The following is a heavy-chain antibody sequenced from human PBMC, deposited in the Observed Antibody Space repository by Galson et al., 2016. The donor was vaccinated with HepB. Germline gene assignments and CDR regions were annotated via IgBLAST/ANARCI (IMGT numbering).Heavy chain of an antibody. J-gene: IGHJ4*02. D-gene: IGHD3-22*01. Sequence: SLRLSCAASGFTFGDYAMSWFRQAPGMGLEWVGFIRSKTYGATTEYAASVKGRFSISRDDSNSIAYLQMNSLKTEDTAVYCCSRATKLYYYDSSGYGYWGQGTLVTVSS. CDR3: SRATKLYYYDSSGYGY. CDR1: GFTFGDYA. V-gene: IGHV3-49*03. CDR2: IRSKTYGATT.